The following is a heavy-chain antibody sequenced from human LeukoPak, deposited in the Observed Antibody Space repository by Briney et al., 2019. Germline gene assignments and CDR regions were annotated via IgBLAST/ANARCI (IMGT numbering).Heavy chain of an antibody. J-gene: IGHJ6*03. Sequence: SETLSLTCTVSGGSIRSYYWSWIRQPPGKGLECIRYIYYIGSTNYNPSLKSRVTISLDTSKSQFSLKLTSVTPADTAVYYCARGGYYYMDVWGKGTTVTVSS. CDR3: ARGGYYYMDV. CDR2: IYYIGST. V-gene: IGHV4-59*01. CDR1: GGSIRSYY.